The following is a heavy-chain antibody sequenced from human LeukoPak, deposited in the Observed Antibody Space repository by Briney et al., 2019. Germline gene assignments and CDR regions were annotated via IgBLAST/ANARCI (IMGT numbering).Heavy chain of an antibody. J-gene: IGHJ4*02. CDR3: ARALRPRGIVVVPAAIASFGY. V-gene: IGHV7-4-1*02. Sequence: GASVKVSCKASGYTFTSYAMNWVRQAPGQGLEWMGWVNTNTGNPTYARGLTGRFVFSLDTSVSTAYLQISSLKAEDTAVYYCARALRPRGIVVVPAAIASFGYWGQGTLVTVSS. D-gene: IGHD2-2*02. CDR1: GYTFTSYA. CDR2: VNTNTGNP.